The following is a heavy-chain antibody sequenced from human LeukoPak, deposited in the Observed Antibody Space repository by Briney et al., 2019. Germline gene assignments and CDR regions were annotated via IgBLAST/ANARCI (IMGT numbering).Heavy chain of an antibody. CDR2: IYYSGST. CDR3: ARGGKLTIFGV. J-gene: IGHJ4*02. V-gene: IGHV4-59*12. D-gene: IGHD3-3*01. Sequence: SETLSLTCTVSGGSISSYYWSWIRQPPGKGLEWIGYIYYSGSTNYNPSLKSRVTISVDRSKNQFSLKLSSVTAADTAVYYCARGGKLTIFGVWGQGTLVTVSS. CDR1: GGSISSYY.